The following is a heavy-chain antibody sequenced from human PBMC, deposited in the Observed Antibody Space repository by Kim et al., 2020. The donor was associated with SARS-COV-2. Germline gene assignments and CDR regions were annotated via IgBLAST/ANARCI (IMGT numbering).Heavy chain of an antibody. Sequence: KFQGRVTLTRDTSASTAYMELSSLRSEDTAVYYCARDGIAVAGILSGFDYWGQGTLVTVSS. D-gene: IGHD6-19*01. CDR3: ARDGIAVAGILSGFDY. J-gene: IGHJ4*02. V-gene: IGHV1-3*01.